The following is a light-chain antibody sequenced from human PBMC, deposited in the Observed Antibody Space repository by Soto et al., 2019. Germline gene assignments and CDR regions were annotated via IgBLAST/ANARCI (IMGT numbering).Light chain of an antibody. Sequence: DIQMTQSPSSLSASIGDRITITCRASQSISTYLHWYQQKPGKAPSLLIYGASTLQSGVPSRFSGSGSATDFTLNIISLQPEDFATYYCQQTFITPPLTFGGGTKVEIK. V-gene: IGKV1-39*01. J-gene: IGKJ4*01. CDR1: QSISTY. CDR2: GAS. CDR3: QQTFITPPLT.